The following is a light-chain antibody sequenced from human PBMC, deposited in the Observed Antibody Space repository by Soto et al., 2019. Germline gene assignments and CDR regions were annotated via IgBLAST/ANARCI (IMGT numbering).Light chain of an antibody. Sequence: EIVMTQSPATLSVSPGGRATXXCRASQSISDTLAWYQQKPGQAPRXXIYSASRRATGFPGRFSGSGSGTDFTLTISSLQSEDLAVYYCQQYNNWPWTFGQGTKVDIK. CDR3: QQYNNWPWT. J-gene: IGKJ1*01. CDR1: QSISDT. V-gene: IGKV3-15*01. CDR2: SAS.